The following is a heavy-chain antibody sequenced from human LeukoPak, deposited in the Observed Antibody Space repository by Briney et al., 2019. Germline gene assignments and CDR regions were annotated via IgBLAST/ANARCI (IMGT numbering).Heavy chain of an antibody. CDR2: ISSNGGST. D-gene: IGHD6-13*01. CDR3: TFTGYSSSWHTDQIDY. CDR1: GFTFSSYA. Sequence: GGSLRLSCAASGFTFSSYAMHWVRQAPGKGLEYVSAISSNGGSTYYANSVKGRFTISRDNSKNTLYLQMGSLRAEDTAVYYCTFTGYSSSWHTDQIDYWGQGTLVTVSS. J-gene: IGHJ4*02. V-gene: IGHV3-64*01.